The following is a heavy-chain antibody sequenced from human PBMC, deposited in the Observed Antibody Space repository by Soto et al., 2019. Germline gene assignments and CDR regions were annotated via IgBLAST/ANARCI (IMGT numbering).Heavy chain of an antibody. Sequence: QDQLVQSGVEVKKPGASVKVSCRASAYSFTNYGITWVRQAPGQGFEWMGWISAYNGNTNYAQTFQGRVTMTTDASTSTAYLELRSLRSDDTAVYYCARDRGVAPPVAGNTHYYYYMDVWGKGTTVTVSS. J-gene: IGHJ6*03. D-gene: IGHD6-19*01. CDR3: ARDRGVAPPVAGNTHYYYYMDV. V-gene: IGHV1-18*01. CDR1: AYSFTNYG. CDR2: ISAYNGNT.